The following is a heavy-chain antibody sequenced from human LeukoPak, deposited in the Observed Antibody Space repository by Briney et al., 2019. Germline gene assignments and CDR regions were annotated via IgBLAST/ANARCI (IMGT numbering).Heavy chain of an antibody. CDR1: GFSLSISGMY. D-gene: IGHD3-10*01. V-gene: IGHV2-70*11. Sequence: SGPTLVNPTQTLTLTCTFSGFSLSISGMYVTWIRQPPGKALEWLARIDWDDDKYYSTSLKTRLSISKDTSKNQVVLTMTNMDPVDTATYYCARTSSFTLIRGLDQWGQGTLVTVSS. CDR3: ARTSSFTLIRGLDQ. CDR2: IDWDDDK. J-gene: IGHJ4*02.